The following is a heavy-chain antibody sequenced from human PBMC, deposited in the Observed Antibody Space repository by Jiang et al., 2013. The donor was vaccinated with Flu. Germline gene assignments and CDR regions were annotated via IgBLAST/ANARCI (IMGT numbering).Heavy chain of an antibody. CDR3: ARSANYGSGSYFY. J-gene: IGHJ4*02. Sequence: TFSSYAISWVRQAPGQGLEWMGRIIPILGIANYAQKFQGRVTITADKSTSTAYMGLSSLRSEDTAVYYCARSANYGSGSYFYWGQGTLVTVSS. D-gene: IGHD3-10*01. CDR2: IIPILGIA. CDR1: TFSSYA. V-gene: IGHV1-69*04.